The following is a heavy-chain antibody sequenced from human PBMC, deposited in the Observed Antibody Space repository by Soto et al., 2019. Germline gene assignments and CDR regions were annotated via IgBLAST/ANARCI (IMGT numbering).Heavy chain of an antibody. CDR3: AGIVQRRYYYGMDV. CDR2: IIPIFGTA. J-gene: IGHJ6*02. D-gene: IGHD3-22*01. CDR1: GGTFSSYA. Sequence: QVQLVQSGAEVKKPGSSVKVSCKASGGTFSSYAISWVRQARGQGLEWMGGIIPIFGTANYAEKFQGRVTITADESTSTAYMELSSLRSEDTAVYYGAGIVQRRYYYGMDVWGQGTTVTVSS. V-gene: IGHV1-69*12.